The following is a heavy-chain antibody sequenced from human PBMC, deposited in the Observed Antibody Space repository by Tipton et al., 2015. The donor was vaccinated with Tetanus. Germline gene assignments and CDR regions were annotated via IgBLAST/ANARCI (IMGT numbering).Heavy chain of an antibody. CDR3: ARDRGDTGTVNWFDP. D-gene: IGHD1-1*01. V-gene: IGHV4-4*07. J-gene: IGHJ5*02. CDR1: GGSIASQY. Sequence: TLSLTCTVSGGSIASQYWSWIRQPAGKGLGWIGRTYIRGTTTYNPSLKSRVTISVDTSENQVSLRLTSVTAADTAVYYCARDRGDTGTVNWFDPWGQGTLVTVSS. CDR2: TYIRGTT.